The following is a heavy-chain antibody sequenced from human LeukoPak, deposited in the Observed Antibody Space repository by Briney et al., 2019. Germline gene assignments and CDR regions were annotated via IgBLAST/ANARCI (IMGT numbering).Heavy chain of an antibody. Sequence: ASVKVSCKASGYTFTSYYMHWGRQAPGQGHEWMGIINPSGGSTRYAQKFQGRVTMTRDTSTSTVYMELSSLRSEDTAVYYCAREFPGIYYFEHWGQGTLVTVSS. CDR3: AREFPGIYYFEH. CDR2: INPSGGST. CDR1: GYTFTSYY. J-gene: IGHJ4*02. D-gene: IGHD2-15*01. V-gene: IGHV1-46*01.